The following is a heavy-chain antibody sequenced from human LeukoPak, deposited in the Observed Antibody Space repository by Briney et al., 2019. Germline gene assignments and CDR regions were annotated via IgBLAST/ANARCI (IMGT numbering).Heavy chain of an antibody. CDR3: AKDMYTGSYYGSSD. J-gene: IGHJ4*02. V-gene: IGHV3-23*01. D-gene: IGHD1-26*01. CDR2: ITGSGGST. Sequence: GGSLRLSCAASGFAFSNYAMSWVRQAPGKGLEWVSAITGSGGSTYYADSVKGRFTISRDNSKKTLYLQMNGLRAEDTALYYCAKDMYTGSYYGSSDWGQGTLVTVSS. CDR1: GFAFSNYA.